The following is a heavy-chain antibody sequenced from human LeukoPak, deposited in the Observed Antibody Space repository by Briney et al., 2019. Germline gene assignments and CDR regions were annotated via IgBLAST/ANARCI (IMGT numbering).Heavy chain of an antibody. J-gene: IGHJ4*02. Sequence: SETLSLTCTVSGGSISSSSYYWGWIRQPPGKGLEWIGSIYYSGSTYYNPSLKSRVTISVDTSKNQFSLKLSSVTAADTAVYYCARVPPGGYDYCLFDYWGQGTLVTVSS. CDR1: GGSISSSSYY. V-gene: IGHV4-39*01. CDR3: ARVPPGGYDYCLFDY. D-gene: IGHD3/OR15-3a*01. CDR2: IYYSGST.